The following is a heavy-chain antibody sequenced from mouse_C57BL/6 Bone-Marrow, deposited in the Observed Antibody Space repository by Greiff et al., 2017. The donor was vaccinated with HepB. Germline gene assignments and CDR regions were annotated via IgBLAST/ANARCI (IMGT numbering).Heavy chain of an antibody. CDR2: IDPENGDT. D-gene: IGHD2-1*01. CDR3: TNGNPYYYAMDY. CDR1: GFNIKDDY. Sequence: VQLQQSGAELVRPGASVKLSCTASGFNIKDDYMHWVKQRPEQGLEWIGWIDPENGDTEYASKFQGKATITADTSSNTAYLQLSSLISEDTAVYYCTNGNPYYYAMDYWGQGTSVTVSS. J-gene: IGHJ4*01. V-gene: IGHV14-4*01.